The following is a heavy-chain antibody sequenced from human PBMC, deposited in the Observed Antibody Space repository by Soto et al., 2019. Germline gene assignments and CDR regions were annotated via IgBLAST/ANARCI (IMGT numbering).Heavy chain of an antibody. CDR1: GGSLSKYY. V-gene: IGHV4-4*07. D-gene: IGHD4-17*01. J-gene: IGHJ4*02. CDR2: ISTSGHV. Sequence: SETLSLTCSVSGGSLSKYYWSWIRQPAGKGLEWIGRISTSGHVVSKVSLRSRLTMSVDMSNNHFSLKLNSVTAADTAVYYCARASGDYGNYYLDSWGQGILVTVSS. CDR3: ARASGDYGNYYLDS.